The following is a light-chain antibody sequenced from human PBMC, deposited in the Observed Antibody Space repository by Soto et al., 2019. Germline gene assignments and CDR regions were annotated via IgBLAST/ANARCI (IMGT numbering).Light chain of an antibody. V-gene: IGKV1-27*01. J-gene: IGKJ4*01. CDR1: QGISKD. Sequence: DIQMTQSPSSLSASVGDSVTITCRASQGISKDLAWYQQRPGKVPKLLIYAASTLQSGVPSRFSGSGSGTDFTLTITSLQPEDVATYYCQEYNSAPLTFGGGTKVEIK. CDR3: QEYNSAPLT. CDR2: AAS.